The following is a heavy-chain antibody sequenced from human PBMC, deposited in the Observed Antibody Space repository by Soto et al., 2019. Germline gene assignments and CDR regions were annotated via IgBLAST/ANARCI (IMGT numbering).Heavy chain of an antibody. CDR2: IYYSGST. V-gene: IGHV4-61*08. CDR1: GGSISSGDYY. D-gene: IGHD4-17*01. CDR3: ARDQLTTGYYYYYGMDV. Sequence: SETLSLTCTVSGGSISSGDYYWSWIRQHPGRGLEWIGNIYYSGSTNYNPSLKSRVTISVDTSKNQFSLKLSSVTAADTAVYYCARDQLTTGYYYYYGMDVWGQGTTVTVSS. J-gene: IGHJ6*02.